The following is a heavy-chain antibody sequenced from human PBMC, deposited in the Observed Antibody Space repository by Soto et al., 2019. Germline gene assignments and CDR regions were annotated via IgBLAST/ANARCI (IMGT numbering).Heavy chain of an antibody. Sequence: VQVVQSGGGLVQPGGSLKLSCAASGFAFNDSAMHWFRQASGKGLELVARVRSTTNNYATAYPVSVRGRLTDSRDDSMGTTYLQMNSLKTEDTAMYYCTNNFVWGQGVLVTVSS. CDR3: TNNFV. CDR2: VRSTTNNYAT. J-gene: IGHJ4*02. CDR1: GFAFNDSA. D-gene: IGHD2-15*01. V-gene: IGHV3-73*01.